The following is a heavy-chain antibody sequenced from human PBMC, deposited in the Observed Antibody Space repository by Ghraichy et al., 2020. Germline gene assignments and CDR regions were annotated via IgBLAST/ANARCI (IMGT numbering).Heavy chain of an antibody. D-gene: IGHD1-14*01. J-gene: IGHJ5*02. CDR1: GYTFTGYY. V-gene: IGHV1-2*02. CDR3: AREGRNGVGWFDP. CDR2: INPNSGGT. Sequence: ASVKVSCKASGYTFTGYYMHWVRQAPGQGLEWMGWINPNSGGTNYAQKFQGRVTMTRDTSISTAYMELRRLRSDDTAVYYCAREGRNGVGWFDPWGQGTLVTVSS.